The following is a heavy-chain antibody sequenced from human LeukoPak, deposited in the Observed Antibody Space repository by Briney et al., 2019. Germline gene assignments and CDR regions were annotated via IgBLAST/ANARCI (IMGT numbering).Heavy chain of an antibody. D-gene: IGHD3-22*01. CDR2: FYSVGTT. CDR1: GFTVSSVY. CDR3: ARGQPYYYDSRGYSVPHD. J-gene: IGHJ4*02. Sequence: GGSLRLSCAASGFTVSSVYMSWVRQAPGKGLEWVSLFYSVGTTYYADSVKGRFIISRDDSKNTLYLQMNSLRAEDTAVYYCARGQPYYYDSRGYSVPHDWGQGTLVTVSS. V-gene: IGHV3-53*01.